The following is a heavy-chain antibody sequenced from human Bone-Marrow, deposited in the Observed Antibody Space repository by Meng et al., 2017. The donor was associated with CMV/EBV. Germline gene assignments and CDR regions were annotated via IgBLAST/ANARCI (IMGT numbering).Heavy chain of an antibody. J-gene: IGHJ4*02. D-gene: IGHD6-13*01. CDR3: ARDLGSSWPGY. V-gene: IGHV4-38-2*02. CDR1: GYSISSGYY. CDR2: IYHSGST. Sequence: SEPLSLTCTVSGYSISSGYYWGWIRQPPGKGLEWIGSIYHSGSTYYNPSLKSRVTISVDTSKNQFSLKLSSVTAADTAVYCCARDLGSSWPGYWGQGTLVTVSS.